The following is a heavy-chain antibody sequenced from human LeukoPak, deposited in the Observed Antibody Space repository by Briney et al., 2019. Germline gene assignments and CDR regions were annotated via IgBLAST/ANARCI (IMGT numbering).Heavy chain of an antibody. CDR3: ARGGSGWSHFDY. CDR1: GGSISSYY. V-gene: IGHV4-59*01. J-gene: IGHJ4*02. CDR2: IYYSGST. D-gene: IGHD6-19*01. Sequence: SETLSLTCTVSGGSISSYYWSWIRQPPGKGLEWIGYIYYSGSTNYNPSLKSRVTISVDTSKNQFSLKVSSVTAADTAVYYCARGGSGWSHFDYWGQGTPVTVSS.